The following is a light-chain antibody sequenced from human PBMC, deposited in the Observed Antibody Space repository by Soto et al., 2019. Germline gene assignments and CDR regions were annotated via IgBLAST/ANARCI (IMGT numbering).Light chain of an antibody. V-gene: IGKV3-11*01. CDR1: QSIGSY. CDR3: QQRNFWPLS. Sequence: EIVLTQSPAILSLSPGDRATLSCRASQSIGSYLAWYQQKPGQAPRLLIYDASNRATGIPARFSGSGSETEFTLTIDSLEPEDSAVYYCQQRNFWPLSFGPGTRVEIK. CDR2: DAS. J-gene: IGKJ3*01.